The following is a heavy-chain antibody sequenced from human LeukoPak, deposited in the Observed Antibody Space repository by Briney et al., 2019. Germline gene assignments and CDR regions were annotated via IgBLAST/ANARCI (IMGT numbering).Heavy chain of an antibody. D-gene: IGHD2-15*01. J-gene: IGHJ4*02. V-gene: IGHV4-34*01. CDR2: INHSGST. CDR3: ARGMKRAAPGY. Sequence: SETLSLTCAVYGGSFSGYYWSWIRQPPGKGLEWIGEINHSGSTNYNPSLKSRVTISVDTSKNQFSLKLSSVTAADTAVYYCARGMKRAAPGYWGQGTLVTVSS. CDR1: GGSFSGYY.